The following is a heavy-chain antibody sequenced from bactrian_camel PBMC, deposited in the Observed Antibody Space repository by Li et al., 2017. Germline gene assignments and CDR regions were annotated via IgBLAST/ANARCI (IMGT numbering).Heavy chain of an antibody. CDR2: ICTNGDT. D-gene: IGHD3*01. J-gene: IGHJ4*01. Sequence: VQLVESGGGSVQAGGSLRLSCAASASRYSSYCMGWFRQAPGKEREGVASICTNGDTRYADSVKGRFTISRDNAKNMIYLQLNNLGTEDTAVYFCGQGLQGLHGYRGEGTQVTVS. CDR3: GQGLQGLHGY. V-gene: IGHV3S67*01. CDR1: ASRYSSYC.